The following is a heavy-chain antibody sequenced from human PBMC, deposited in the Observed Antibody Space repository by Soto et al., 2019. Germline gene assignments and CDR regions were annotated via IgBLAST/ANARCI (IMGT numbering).Heavy chain of an antibody. CDR2: IIPIFGTA. J-gene: IGHJ6*02. CDR1: GGTFSSYA. Sequence: QVQLVQSGAEVKKPGSSVKVSCKASGGTFSSYAISWVRQAPGQGLEWMGGIIPIFGTANYAQKFQGRVTITADESTSTAYMELSSLRSEDTAVYYCARDPQDDSSGPQLCGIMGVWGQVTTVPVSS. CDR3: ARDPQDDSSGPQLCGIMGV. V-gene: IGHV1-69*01. D-gene: IGHD3-22*01.